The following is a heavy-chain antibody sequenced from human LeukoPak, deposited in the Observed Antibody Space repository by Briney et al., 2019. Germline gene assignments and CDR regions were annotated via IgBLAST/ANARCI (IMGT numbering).Heavy chain of an antibody. Sequence: SETLSLTCTAPGGSISGYYWSWIPQPAGQGLQWIGRIYSSGSTNYNPSLKSRVTMSVDTSKNQFSLRLTSVTAADTAVYYCATRIGGGSSYYFDYWGQGTLVTVSS. D-gene: IGHD6-6*01. CDR2: IYSSGST. V-gene: IGHV4-4*07. CDR1: GGSISGYY. J-gene: IGHJ4*02. CDR3: ATRIGGGSSYYFDY.